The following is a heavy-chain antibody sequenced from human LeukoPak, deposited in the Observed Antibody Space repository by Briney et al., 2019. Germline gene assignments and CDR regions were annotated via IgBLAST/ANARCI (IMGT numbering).Heavy chain of an antibody. CDR3: ARVKSVPAARDSSLGIDY. CDR2: ISGNGVGT. D-gene: IGHD2-2*01. J-gene: IGHJ4*02. CDR1: GFAFRSYG. V-gene: IGHV3-23*01. Sequence: GGSLRLSCAASGFAFRSYGMSWVRQAPGKGLEWVSAISGNGVGTYYTDSVKGRFTISRDNAKNSLYLQMNSLRAEDTAVYYCARVKSVPAARDSSLGIDYWGQGTLVSVSS.